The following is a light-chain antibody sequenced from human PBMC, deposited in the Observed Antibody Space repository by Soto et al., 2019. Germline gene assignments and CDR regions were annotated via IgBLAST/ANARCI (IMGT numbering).Light chain of an antibody. CDR2: DAS. CDR1: QSVDIY. Sequence: ETVLTQSPATLSLSPGERATLSCRASQSVDIYLAWYQQKPGQAPRLLIYDASNRATGIPARFSGSGSWTDFTLTISSLEPEDFAVYYCQQRKYWPPLTFGQGTRLEIK. CDR3: QQRKYWPPLT. V-gene: IGKV3-11*01. J-gene: IGKJ5*01.